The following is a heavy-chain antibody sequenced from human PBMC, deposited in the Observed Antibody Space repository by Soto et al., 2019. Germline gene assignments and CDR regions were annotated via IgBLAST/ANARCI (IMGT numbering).Heavy chain of an antibody. Sequence: GGSLRLSCVASGFTFSSYSMSWVRQAPGKGLEWVSGFRAGGDDGTTYYADSVKGRFTISRDNSKNTLFLQMNSLRAEDTAIYYCAKKVNSGSGSQYFDYFGQGTLVTVSS. D-gene: IGHD3-10*01. J-gene: IGHJ4*02. CDR3: AKKVNSGSGSQYFDY. CDR2: FRAGGDDGTT. CDR1: GFTFSSYS. V-gene: IGHV3-23*01.